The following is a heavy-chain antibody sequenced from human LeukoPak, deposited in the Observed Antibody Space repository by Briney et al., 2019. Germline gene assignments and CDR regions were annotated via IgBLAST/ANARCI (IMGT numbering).Heavy chain of an antibody. J-gene: IGHJ4*02. CDR1: GFTFSSYA. V-gene: IGHV3-21*01. CDR3: ASFSSGLNYDFWSGPFDY. CDR2: ISGSSSYT. D-gene: IGHD3-3*01. Sequence: PGGSLRLSCAASGFTFSSYAMSWVRQAPGKGLEWVSAISGSSSYTNYADSVKGRFTISRDNAKNSLYLQMNSLRAEDTAVYYCASFSSGLNYDFWSGPFDYWGQGTLVTVSS.